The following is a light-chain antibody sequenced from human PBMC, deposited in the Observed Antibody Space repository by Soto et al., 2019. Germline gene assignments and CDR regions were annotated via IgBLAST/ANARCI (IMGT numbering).Light chain of an antibody. Sequence: EIVMTQSPATLSVSPGDGATLSCRASQSVSSNLTWYQQKPGQVPRLLIYGASTRATGVPARFSGSGSGTEFTLTISSLQSEDFAFYNCQQYNDWWTFGRGTKVEIK. V-gene: IGKV3-15*01. CDR2: GAS. CDR3: QQYNDWWT. J-gene: IGKJ1*01. CDR1: QSVSSN.